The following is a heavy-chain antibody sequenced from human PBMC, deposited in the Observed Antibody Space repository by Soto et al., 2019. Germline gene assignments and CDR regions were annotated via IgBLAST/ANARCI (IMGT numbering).Heavy chain of an antibody. Sequence: GGALRLSCASSGFTLSSDSMNWVRQAPGKGLEWVSYISSSSSTIYYADSVKGRFTISRDNAKNSLYLQMNSLRDEDTAVYYCAREKSGYDYHDAFDIWGQGTMVTVSS. CDR3: AREKSGYDYHDAFDI. CDR2: ISSSSSTI. V-gene: IGHV3-48*02. D-gene: IGHD5-12*01. J-gene: IGHJ3*02. CDR1: GFTLSSDS.